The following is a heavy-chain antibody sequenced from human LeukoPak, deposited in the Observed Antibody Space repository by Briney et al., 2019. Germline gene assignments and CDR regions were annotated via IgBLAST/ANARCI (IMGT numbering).Heavy chain of an antibody. CDR1: GGSISSSSYY. CDR2: IYYSGST. CDR3: ARHAPANSHSYYYDSSGYNPAFDI. J-gene: IGHJ3*02. Sequence: SETLSLTCTVSGGSISSSSYYWGWIRQPPGKGLEWIGSIYYSGSTYYNPSLKSRVTISVDTSKNQFSLKLSSVTAADTAVYYCARHAPANSHSYYYDSSGYNPAFDIWGQGTMVTVSS. V-gene: IGHV4-39*01. D-gene: IGHD3-22*01.